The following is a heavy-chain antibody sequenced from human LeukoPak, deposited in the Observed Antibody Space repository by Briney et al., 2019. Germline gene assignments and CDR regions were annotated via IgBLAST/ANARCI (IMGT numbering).Heavy chain of an antibody. CDR2: ISYDGSNK. CDR1: GFTFSSYA. Sequence: GRSLRLSCAASGFTFSSYAMHWVRQAPGKGLEWVAVISYDGSNKYYADSVKGRFTISRDNSKNTLYLQMNSLRAEDTAVYYCARIGYSSSCTDYWGQGTLVTVSS. CDR3: ARIGYSSSCTDY. V-gene: IGHV3-30-3*01. J-gene: IGHJ4*02. D-gene: IGHD6-13*01.